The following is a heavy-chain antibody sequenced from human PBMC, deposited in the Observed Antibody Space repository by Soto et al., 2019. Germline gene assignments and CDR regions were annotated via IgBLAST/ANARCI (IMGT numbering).Heavy chain of an antibody. CDR1: ALTCSSFA. J-gene: IGHJ4*02. CDR3: AKSYSSNWYDYFDL. D-gene: IGHD6-13*01. V-gene: IGHV3-23*01. CDR2: ISGGVGTT. Sequence: GGPLSISGIAAALTCSSFAMILVRQAPGKGLEWVSAISGGVGTTYYADSVKGRFTISRDTSKNTLYLQMNSLRAEDTALYYCAKSYSSNWYDYFDLWGQGTMVSVSS.